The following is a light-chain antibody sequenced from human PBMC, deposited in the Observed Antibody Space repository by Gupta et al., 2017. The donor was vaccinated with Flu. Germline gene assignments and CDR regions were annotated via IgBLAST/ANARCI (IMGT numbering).Light chain of an antibody. V-gene: IGKV3-20*01. CDR2: CAS. Sequence: DIVLTPSPGTLPLSPGERATLSCRASQSVNNNLFTWYQQKAGQAPRLLIYCASSRATGIPDRCSGSGSGTEFTLTISRREPEDCAVYDCQNEGIPVYTFGQGTKLEIK. CDR3: QNEGIPVYT. J-gene: IGKJ2*01. CDR1: QSVNNNL.